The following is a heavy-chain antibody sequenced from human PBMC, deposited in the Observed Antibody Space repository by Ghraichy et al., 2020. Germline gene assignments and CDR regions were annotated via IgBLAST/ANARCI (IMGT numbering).Heavy chain of an antibody. D-gene: IGHD4-23*01. Sequence: SVKVSCKASGGTFSSYAISWVRQAPGQGLEWMGRIIPILGIANYAQKFQGRVTITADKSTSTAYMELSSLRSEDTAVYYCARLTLPLNYYYYYGMDVWGQGTTVTVSS. CDR2: IIPILGIA. CDR3: ARLTLPLNYYYYYGMDV. V-gene: IGHV1-69*04. J-gene: IGHJ6*02. CDR1: GGTFSSYA.